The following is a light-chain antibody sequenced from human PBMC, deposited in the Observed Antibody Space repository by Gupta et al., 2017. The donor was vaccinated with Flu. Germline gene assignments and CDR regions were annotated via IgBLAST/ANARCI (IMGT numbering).Light chain of an antibody. J-gene: IGLJ3*02. CDR3: ASYTNTGVRV. CDR2: EVY. CDR1: YSDLGYQNY. Sequence: QSALTQPASVSGSPGQSITISCAGAYSDLGYQNYVSWYQQHPGRAPKLIIYEVYNRPPGISNRFSGSRSGNTASLTISGLQAEDEAHYSCASYTNTGVRVFGGGTKVTVL. V-gene: IGLV2-14*01.